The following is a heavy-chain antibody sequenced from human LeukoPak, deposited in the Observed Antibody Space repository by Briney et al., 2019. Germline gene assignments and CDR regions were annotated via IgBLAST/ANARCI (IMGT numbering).Heavy chain of an antibody. Sequence: ETLSLTCAVSGGSISSSNWWSWVRQPPGKGLEWVSSISSSSSYIYYADSVKGRFTISRDNAKNSLYLQMNSLRAEDTAVYYCARETMVRGVPNDAFDIWGQGTMVTVSS. J-gene: IGHJ3*02. D-gene: IGHD3-10*01. CDR2: ISSSSSYI. CDR3: ARETMVRGVPNDAFDI. V-gene: IGHV3-21*01. CDR1: GGSISSSN.